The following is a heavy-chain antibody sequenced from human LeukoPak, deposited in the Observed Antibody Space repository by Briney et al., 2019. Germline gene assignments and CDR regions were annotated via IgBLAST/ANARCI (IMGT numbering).Heavy chain of an antibody. D-gene: IGHD3-10*01. J-gene: IGHJ4*02. Sequence: GGSLRLSCAASGFTFSNYAMTWVRQAPGKGLEWVSVIYSDERTFHADSVKGRFSISRDNSKNTLYLQMNNLRAEDTAVYYCARGQGYEYGSGISYYFDYWGRGTLVTVSS. CDR2: IYSDERT. CDR3: ARGQGYEYGSGISYYFDY. V-gene: IGHV3-66*01. CDR1: GFTFSNYA.